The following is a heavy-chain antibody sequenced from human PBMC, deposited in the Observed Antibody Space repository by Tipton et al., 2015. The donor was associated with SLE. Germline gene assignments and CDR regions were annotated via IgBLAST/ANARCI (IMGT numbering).Heavy chain of an antibody. CDR3: ARGATTKTWFDP. Sequence: TLSLTCTVSGGSISSSSYYWGWIRQPPGKGLAWIGSIYYSGSTYYNPSLKSRVTISVDTSKNQFSLKLSSVTAADTAVYYCARGATTKTWFDPWGQGTLVTVSS. CDR1: GGSISSSSYY. V-gene: IGHV4-39*07. CDR2: IYYSGST. J-gene: IGHJ5*02. D-gene: IGHD1-26*01.